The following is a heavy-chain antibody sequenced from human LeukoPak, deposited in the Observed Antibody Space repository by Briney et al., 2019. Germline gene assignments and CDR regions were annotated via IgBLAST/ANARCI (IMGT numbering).Heavy chain of an antibody. J-gene: IGHJ4*02. D-gene: IGHD2-2*01. CDR2: ISISGTI. Sequence: GGSLRLSCAASGFTFSDFYMGWIRQAPRKGLEWVSYISISGTIYYADSVKGRFTISRDNAKSSLYLQMNSLRAEDTAAYYCARDIVAPGLFFDYWGQGTLVTVSS. CDR3: ARDIVAPGLFFDY. V-gene: IGHV3-11*04. CDR1: GFTFSDFY.